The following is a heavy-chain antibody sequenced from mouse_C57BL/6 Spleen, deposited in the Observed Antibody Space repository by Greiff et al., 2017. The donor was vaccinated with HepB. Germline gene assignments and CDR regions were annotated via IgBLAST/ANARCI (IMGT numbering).Heavy chain of an antibody. J-gene: IGHJ3*01. CDR1: GFTFSDYG. CDR3: ASVWDLAWFAY. Sequence: DVHLVESGGGLVQPGGSLKLSCAASGFTFSDYGMAWVRQAPRKGPEWVAFISNLAYSIYYADTVTGRFTISRENAKNTLYLEMSSLRSEDTAMYYCASVWDLAWFAYWGQGTLVTVSA. D-gene: IGHD4-1*01. V-gene: IGHV5-15*01. CDR2: ISNLAYSI.